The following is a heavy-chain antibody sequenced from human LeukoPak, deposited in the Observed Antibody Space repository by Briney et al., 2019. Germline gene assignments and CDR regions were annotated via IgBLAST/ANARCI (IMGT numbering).Heavy chain of an antibody. D-gene: IGHD2-2*01. V-gene: IGHV1-8*03. Sequence: ASVKVSCKASGYTFTSYDINWVRQATGQGLEWMGWMNPNSGNTGYAQKFQGRVTITRNTSISTAYMELSSLRSEDTAVYYCAREGRCSSTSCYDYFQHWGQGTLVTVSS. J-gene: IGHJ1*01. CDR1: GYTFTSYD. CDR2: MNPNSGNT. CDR3: AREGRCSSTSCYDYFQH.